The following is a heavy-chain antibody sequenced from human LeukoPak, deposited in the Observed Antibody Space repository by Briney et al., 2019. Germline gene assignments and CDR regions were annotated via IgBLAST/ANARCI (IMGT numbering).Heavy chain of an antibody. D-gene: IGHD4-17*01. CDR2: ISYDGSNK. V-gene: IGHV3-30*18. CDR1: GFTFSSYG. CDR3: AKEKGATVTTFFDY. J-gene: IGHJ4*02. Sequence: PGRSLRLSCAASGFTFSSYGMHWVRQAPGKGLEWVAVISYDGSNKYYAGSVKGRFTISRDNSKNTLYLQMNSLRAEDTAVYYCAKEKGATVTTFFDYWGQGTLVTVSS.